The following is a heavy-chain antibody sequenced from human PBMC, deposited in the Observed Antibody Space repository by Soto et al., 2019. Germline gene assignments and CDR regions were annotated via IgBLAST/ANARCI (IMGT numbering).Heavy chain of an antibody. CDR1: GFTFSSYA. J-gene: IGHJ4*02. CDR2: ISGSGGST. D-gene: IGHD3-3*01. Sequence: GGSLRFSCAASGFTFSSYAMSWVRQAPGKGLEWVSAISGSGGSTYYADSVKGRLTISRDNSKNTLYLQMNSLRAEDTAVYYCAKGPPITIFGVVIIPFDYWGQGTLVTVSS. CDR3: AKGPPITIFGVVIIPFDY. V-gene: IGHV3-23*01.